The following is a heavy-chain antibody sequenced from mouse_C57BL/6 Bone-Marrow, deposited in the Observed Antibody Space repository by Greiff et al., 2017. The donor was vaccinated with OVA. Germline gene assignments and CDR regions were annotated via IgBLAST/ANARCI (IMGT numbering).Heavy chain of an antibody. D-gene: IGHD1-1*01. CDR1: GFTFNTYA. CDR3: VREGDYGSRGDFDY. J-gene: IGHJ2*01. Sequence: EVQLVESGGGLVQPKGSLKLSCAASGFTFNTYAMHWVRQAPGKGLEWVARIRSKSSNYATYYADSVKDRFTISRDDSQSMLYLQMNNLKTEDTAMYYCVREGDYGSRGDFDYWGQGTTLTVSS. V-gene: IGHV10-3*01. CDR2: IRSKSSNYAT.